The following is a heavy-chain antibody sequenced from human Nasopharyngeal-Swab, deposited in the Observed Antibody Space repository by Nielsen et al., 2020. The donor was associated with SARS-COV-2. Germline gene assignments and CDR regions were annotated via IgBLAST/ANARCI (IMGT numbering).Heavy chain of an antibody. Sequence: SETLSLTCTVSGDSISSSSYYWGWIRQPPGKGLEWIGSIYYSGSTYYNPSLKSRVTISVDTSKNQFSLKLSSVTAADTAVYYCASQPSNWFDPWGQGTLVTVSS. V-gene: IGHV4-39*01. CDR2: IYYSGST. J-gene: IGHJ5*02. CDR3: ASQPSNWFDP. CDR1: GDSISSSSYY.